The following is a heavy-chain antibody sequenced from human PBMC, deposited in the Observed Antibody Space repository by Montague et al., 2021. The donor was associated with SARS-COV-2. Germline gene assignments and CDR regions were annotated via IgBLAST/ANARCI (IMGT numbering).Heavy chain of an antibody. CDR3: ARVLGGYYGMDV. CDR2: ISYDGSNK. Sequence: PVQPLEWVAVISYDGSNKYYADSVKGRFTISRDNSKNTLYLQMNSLRAEDTAVYYCARVLGGYYGMDVWGQGTTVTVSS. V-gene: IGHV3-30-3*01. J-gene: IGHJ6*02. D-gene: IGHD2/OR15-2a*01.